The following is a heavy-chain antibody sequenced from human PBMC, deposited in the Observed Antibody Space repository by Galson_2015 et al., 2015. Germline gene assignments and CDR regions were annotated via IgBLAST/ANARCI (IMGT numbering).Heavy chain of an antibody. V-gene: IGHV1-18*04. D-gene: IGHD3-9*01. CDR2: ISAYNGNT. CDR3: ALGGYDILTERPNWFDP. Sequence: SVKVSCKASGYSFTNYGISWVRHAPGQGLERMGWISAYNGNTNYAQKFQGRVTMTTDTSTSTAYMELRSLRSDDTAVYYCALGGYDILTERPNWFDPWGQGTLVTVSS. J-gene: IGHJ5*02. CDR1: GYSFTNYG.